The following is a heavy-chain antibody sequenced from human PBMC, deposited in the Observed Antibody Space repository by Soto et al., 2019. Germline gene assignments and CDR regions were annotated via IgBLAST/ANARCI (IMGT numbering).Heavy chain of an antibody. CDR1: GGSVSSGTYY. V-gene: IGHV4-61*01. Sequence: QMQLQESGPGLVKPSETLSLTCSVSGGSVSSGTYYWSWIRQPPGKRLEWIGHIHYSGTTIYNPSLKSRVTISVDRSQEQFSLKLSSVTAADTAIYYCARDSPATMDLFDPWGQGTLVIVSS. CDR2: IHYSGTT. CDR3: ARDSPATMDLFDP. D-gene: IGHD2-15*01. J-gene: IGHJ5*02.